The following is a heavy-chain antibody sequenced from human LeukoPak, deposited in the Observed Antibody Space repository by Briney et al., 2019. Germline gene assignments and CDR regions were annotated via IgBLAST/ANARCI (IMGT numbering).Heavy chain of an antibody. J-gene: IGHJ4*02. Sequence: GGSLRLSCSASGFTFSSYAMHWVRQAPGKGLEYVSAISSNGGSTYYADSVKGRFTISRDNSKNTLYLRMSSLRAEDTAVYYCVKDENKGARDYFDYWGQGTLVTVSS. CDR3: VKDENKGARDYFDY. V-gene: IGHV3-64D*06. CDR1: GFTFSSYA. CDR2: ISSNGGST.